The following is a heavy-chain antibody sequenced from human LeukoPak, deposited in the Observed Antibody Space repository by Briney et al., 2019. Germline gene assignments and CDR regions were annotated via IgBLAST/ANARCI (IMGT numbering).Heavy chain of an antibody. J-gene: IGHJ4*02. CDR1: GFTFDDYA. Sequence: PGGSLRLSCAASGFTFDDYAMHWVRQAPGKGLEWVSGISWNSGSIGYADSVKGRFTISRDNAKNSLYLQMNSLRAEDTALYYCAKAERYYDSSGYYWYYFDYWGQGTLVTVSS. CDR3: AKAERYYDSSGYYWYYFDY. V-gene: IGHV3-9*01. D-gene: IGHD3-22*01. CDR2: ISWNSGSI.